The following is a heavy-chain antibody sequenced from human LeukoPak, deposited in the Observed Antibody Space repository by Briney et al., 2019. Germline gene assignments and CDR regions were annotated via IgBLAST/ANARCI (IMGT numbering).Heavy chain of an antibody. CDR1: GCTFTSYG. Sequence: GASVKVSCKASGCTFTSYGITWVRQAPGQGLEWMGWISAYNGNTNYAQNLQGRVSMTTDTSTSTAYMEVRSLRSDDTAVYYRARSKVGATIDYWGQGTLVTVSS. V-gene: IGHV1-18*01. CDR3: ARSKVGATIDY. J-gene: IGHJ4*02. D-gene: IGHD1-26*01. CDR2: ISAYNGNT.